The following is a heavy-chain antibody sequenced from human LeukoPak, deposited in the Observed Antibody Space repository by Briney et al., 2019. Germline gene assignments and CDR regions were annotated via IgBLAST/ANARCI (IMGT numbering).Heavy chain of an antibody. V-gene: IGHV4-34*01. CDR3: ARTIAVAGTWIDY. CDR2: INHSGST. Sequence: SETLSLTCAVYGGSFSGYYWSWIRQPPGNGLEWIGEINHSGSTNYNPSLKSRVTISVDTSKNQFSLKLSSVTAADTAVYYCARTIAVAGTWIDYWGQGTLVTVSS. CDR1: GGSFSGYY. J-gene: IGHJ4*02. D-gene: IGHD6-19*01.